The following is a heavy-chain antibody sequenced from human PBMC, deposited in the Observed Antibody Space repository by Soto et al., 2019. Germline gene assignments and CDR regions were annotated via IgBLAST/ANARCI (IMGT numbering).Heavy chain of an antibody. D-gene: IGHD2-21*01. V-gene: IGHV4-31*03. CDR3: AREGYAHFGDDGPFDLFYFDN. CDR1: GGSISSGGYF. J-gene: IGHJ4*02. CDR2: IYHSGST. Sequence: QMQLQESGPGLVKPSQTLSLTCTVSGGSISSGGYFWNWLRQHPGKGLECIGFIYHSGSTFYSPSLQSRVSISVDTSKNQFSLKLSSVTPADTAVYYSAREGYAHFGDDGPFDLFYFDNWGPGTLVTVSS.